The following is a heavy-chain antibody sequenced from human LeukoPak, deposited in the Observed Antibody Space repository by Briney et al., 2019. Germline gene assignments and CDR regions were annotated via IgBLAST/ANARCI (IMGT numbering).Heavy chain of an antibody. CDR1: GGTFSSYA. CDR2: IIPIFGTA. D-gene: IGHD3-9*01. V-gene: IGHV1-69*05. Sequence: GASVKVSCKASGGTFSSYAISWVRQAPGQGLEWMGGIIPIFGTANYAQKFQGRVTITTDESTSTAYIELSSLRSEDTAVYYCARGYFDWLPYFLDYWGQGTLVTVSS. J-gene: IGHJ4*02. CDR3: ARGYFDWLPYFLDY.